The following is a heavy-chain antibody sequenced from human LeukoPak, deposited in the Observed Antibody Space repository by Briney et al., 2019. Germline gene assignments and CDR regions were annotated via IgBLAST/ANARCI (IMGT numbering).Heavy chain of an antibody. J-gene: IGHJ4*02. CDR3: AKDQPGAHK. Sequence: GRSLRLSCAASGFTFSSYGMHWVRQAPGKGLEWVAVISYDGSNKYYADSVKGRFTISRDNSKNTLYLQMNSLRAEDTAVYYCAKDQPGAHKWGQGTLVTASS. V-gene: IGHV3-30*18. CDR1: GFTFSSYG. CDR2: ISYDGSNK.